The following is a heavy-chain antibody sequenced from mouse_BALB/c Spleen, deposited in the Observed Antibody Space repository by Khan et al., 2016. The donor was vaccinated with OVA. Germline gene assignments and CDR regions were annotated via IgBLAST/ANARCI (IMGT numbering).Heavy chain of an antibody. CDR3: ARAFTTVVATDYAMDY. Sequence: VKLMESGPGLVAPSQSLSITCTVSGFSLTSYGVHWVRQPPGKGLEWLGVIWAGGSTNYNSALMSRLSISKDNSKSQVFLKMNSLQTDDTAIYYCARAFTTVVATDYAMDYWGQGTSVTVSS. D-gene: IGHD1-1*01. J-gene: IGHJ4*01. CDR2: IWAGGST. CDR1: GFSLTSYG. V-gene: IGHV2-9*02.